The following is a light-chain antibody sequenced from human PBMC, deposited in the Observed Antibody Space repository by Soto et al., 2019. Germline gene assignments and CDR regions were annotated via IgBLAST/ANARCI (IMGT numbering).Light chain of an antibody. CDR3: QQLKSYPRT. CDR2: AAS. J-gene: IGKJ1*01. Sequence: IQLTQSPSFLSASVGDRVTITCRASQGISSYLAWYQQKPGKAPKLLIYAASTLQSGVPSRFSGSGSGTEFTLTISSLQPEDFATYYCQQLKSYPRTFGQGTKVDIK. V-gene: IGKV1-9*01. CDR1: QGISSY.